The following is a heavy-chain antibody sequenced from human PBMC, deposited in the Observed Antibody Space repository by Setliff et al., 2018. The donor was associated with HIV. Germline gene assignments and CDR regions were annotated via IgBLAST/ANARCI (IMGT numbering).Heavy chain of an antibody. Sequence: SETLSLTCAVSSYSISSGYYWGWIRQPPGKGLEWIGSIYHSGSTYYNPSLKSRVTISVDTSKNQFSLKLSSVTAADTAVYYCARSTYYYDSSGYDAFDIWGQGTMVTVSS. CDR3: ARSTYYYDSSGYDAFDI. D-gene: IGHD3-22*01. CDR1: SYSISSGYY. CDR2: IYHSGST. J-gene: IGHJ3*02. V-gene: IGHV4-38-2*01.